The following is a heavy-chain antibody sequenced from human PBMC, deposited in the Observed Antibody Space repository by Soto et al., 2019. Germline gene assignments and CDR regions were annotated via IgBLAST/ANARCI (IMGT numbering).Heavy chain of an antibody. CDR2: IDSDGNST. D-gene: IGHD1-26*01. CDR1: GFAFSSYS. CDR3: VRDDVGVGIDY. Sequence: PXXSLSLSGASSGFAFSSYSIHWVRQVPGKGLVWVSHIDSDGNSTTYADSVKGRFTISRDNAKNTVYLQMKSLRAEDTAVYYCVRDDVGVGIDYWGLGTLVTVSS. V-gene: IGHV3-74*03. J-gene: IGHJ4*02.